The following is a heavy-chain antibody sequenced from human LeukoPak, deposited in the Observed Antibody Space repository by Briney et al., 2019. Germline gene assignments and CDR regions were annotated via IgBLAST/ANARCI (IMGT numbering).Heavy chain of an antibody. D-gene: IGHD5-24*01. J-gene: IGHJ3*02. V-gene: IGHV3-7*01. CDR1: GFTFSGSS. CDR3: ARGREMATITDDAFDI. Sequence: GGSLRLSCAASGFTFSGSSMHWVRQAPGKGLEWVANIKQDGSEKYYVDSVKGRFTISRDNAKNSLYLQMSSLRAEDTAVYYCARGREMATITDDAFDIWGQGTMVTVSS. CDR2: IKQDGSEK.